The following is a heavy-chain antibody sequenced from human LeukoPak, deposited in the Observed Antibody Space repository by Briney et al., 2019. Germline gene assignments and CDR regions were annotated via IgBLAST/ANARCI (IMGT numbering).Heavy chain of an antibody. V-gene: IGHV1-2*02. Sequence: ASVKVSCKASGYTFTGYYMHWVRQAPGQGLEWMGWINPNSGGTNYAQKFQGRVTMTRDTSISTAYMELSRLRSDDTAVYYCARDRRCSSTSCYVSDCWGQGTLVTVSS. CDR2: INPNSGGT. CDR3: ARDRRCSSTSCYVSDC. CDR1: GYTFTGYY. D-gene: IGHD2-2*01. J-gene: IGHJ4*02.